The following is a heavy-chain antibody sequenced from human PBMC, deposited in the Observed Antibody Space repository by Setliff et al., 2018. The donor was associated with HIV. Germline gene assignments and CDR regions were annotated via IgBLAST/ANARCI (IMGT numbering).Heavy chain of an antibody. CDR1: GDIFSRYG. D-gene: IGHD5-12*01. V-gene: IGHV1-69*01. CDR2: IIPIYGTA. CDR3: ARDGGYSGHQWFGDAFDI. Sequence: VSCKASGDIFSRYGISWVRQAPGQGLEWMGGIIPIYGTANSAQKFQGRVTITADESTSTAYMELSTLRSEDTAVYFCARDGGYSGHQWFGDAFDIWG. J-gene: IGHJ3*02.